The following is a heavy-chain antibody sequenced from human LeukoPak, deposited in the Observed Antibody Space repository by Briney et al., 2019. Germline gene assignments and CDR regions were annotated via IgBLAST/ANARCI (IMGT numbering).Heavy chain of an antibody. V-gene: IGHV3-11*03. J-gene: IGHJ4*02. D-gene: IGHD2-8*01. CDR2: ISNTGSYI. Sequence: GGSLTLSCAASGFTFSDYYMSWIRQAPGKGLEWVSYISNTGSYINYADSVKGRFTFSRDNAKNSTYLQMNSLRAEDTAVYYCARGVSYVDYWGQGILVTVSS. CDR1: GFTFSDYY. CDR3: ARGVSYVDY.